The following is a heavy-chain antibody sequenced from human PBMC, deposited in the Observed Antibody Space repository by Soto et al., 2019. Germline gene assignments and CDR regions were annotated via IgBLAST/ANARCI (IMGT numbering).Heavy chain of an antibody. Sequence: AASVKVSCKASGFNFRTTAVQWVRQARGQRLEWIGWIVVGSGNTNYAQNFHERVTITRDVSTSTAYMDVSSLRFEDTAVYYCAADPYYYDSSDYYSFDQWGQGTLVTVSS. CDR1: GFNFRTTA. V-gene: IGHV1-58*01. D-gene: IGHD3-22*01. CDR3: AADPYYYDSSDYYSFDQ. CDR2: IVVGSGNT. J-gene: IGHJ4*02.